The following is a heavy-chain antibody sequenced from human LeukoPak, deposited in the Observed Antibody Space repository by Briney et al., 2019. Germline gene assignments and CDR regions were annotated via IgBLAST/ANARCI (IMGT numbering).Heavy chain of an antibody. D-gene: IGHD1-7*01. V-gene: IGHV3-7*01. J-gene: IGHJ6*03. CDR3: ATCITGTTSIYYYYYYYMDV. CDR1: GFTFRSCW. Sequence: GGSLTLSCAASGFTFRSCWMSWVRQATGKGLEWVANIKQGGSEKYYVDSVEGRSTISRDNAKNSLYLQMNSLRAEDTAVYYCATCITGTTSIYYYYYYYMDVWGKGTTVTVAS. CDR2: IKQGGSEK.